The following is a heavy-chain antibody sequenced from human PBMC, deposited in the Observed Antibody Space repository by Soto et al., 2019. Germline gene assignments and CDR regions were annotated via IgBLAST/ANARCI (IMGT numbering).Heavy chain of an antibody. CDR2: IYYSGST. CDR1: GGSISSSSYY. CDR3: ARRAVTTRGYYFDY. Sequence: QLQLQESGPGLVKPSETLSLTCTVSGGSISSSSYYWGWIRQPPGKGLEWIGSIYYSGSTYYNPSLKSRVTISVDTSKNQFSRKLSSVTAADTAVYYCARRAVTTRGYYFDYWGQGTLVTVSS. V-gene: IGHV4-39*01. J-gene: IGHJ4*02. D-gene: IGHD4-17*01.